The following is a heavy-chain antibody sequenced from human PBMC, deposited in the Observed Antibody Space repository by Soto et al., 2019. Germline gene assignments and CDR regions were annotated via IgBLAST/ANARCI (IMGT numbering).Heavy chain of an antibody. CDR1: GFTFSSYD. D-gene: IGHD2-2*01. Sequence: PGGSLRLSCAASGFTFSSYDMHWVRQATGKGLEWVSAIGTAGDTYYPGSVKGRFTISRENAKNSLYLQMNSLRAGDTAVYYCARGYCSSTSCPVYYFDYWGQGTLVTVSS. CDR3: ARGYCSSTSCPVYYFDY. V-gene: IGHV3-13*01. CDR2: IGTAGDT. J-gene: IGHJ4*02.